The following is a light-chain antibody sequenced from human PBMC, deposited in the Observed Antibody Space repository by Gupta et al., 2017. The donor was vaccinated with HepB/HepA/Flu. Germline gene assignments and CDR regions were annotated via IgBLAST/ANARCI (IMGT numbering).Light chain of an antibody. V-gene: IGLV1-47*01. CDR2: KNN. Sequence: QSVLTQPPSASGTPGQRVTIFCSGSSSNIGSDYVSWYQQFPGTAPKLLIYKNNERPSGVPDRFSGSKSGSSASLAISGLRSEDEADYYCVAFDDSLSGYVFGSGTKFAAL. CDR1: SSNIGSDY. CDR3: VAFDDSLSGYV. J-gene: IGLJ1*01.